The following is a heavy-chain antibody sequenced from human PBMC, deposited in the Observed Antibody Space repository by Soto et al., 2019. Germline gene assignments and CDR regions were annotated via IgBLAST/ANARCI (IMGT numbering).Heavy chain of an antibody. D-gene: IGHD3-3*01. V-gene: IGHV1-69*06. CDR2: IIPIFGTA. J-gene: IGHJ6*02. CDR1: GGTFSSYA. Sequence: SVKVSCKASGGTFSSYAISWVRQAPGQGLEWMGGIIPIFGTANYAQKFQGRVTITADKSISTAYLQWSSLKASDTAMYYCASARFGVVTDYYYYGMDVWGQGTTVTVSS. CDR3: ASARFGVVTDYYYYGMDV.